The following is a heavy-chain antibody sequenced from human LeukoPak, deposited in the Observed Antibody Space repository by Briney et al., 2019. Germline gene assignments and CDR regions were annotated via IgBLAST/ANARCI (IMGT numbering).Heavy chain of an antibody. CDR1: GFTFINAW. D-gene: IGHD1-26*01. V-gene: IGHV3-15*01. CDR2: IKGKTDGGTT. J-gene: IGHJ4*02. Sequence: GGSLRLPCAASGFTFINAWMTWVRQAPGKGLEWVALIKGKTDGGTTDYAAPVKARFIISRDDSKNTLYLQMDSLQTEDTAVYYCTTHYPDSGSYNYWGQGTLVTVSS. CDR3: TTHYPDSGSYNY.